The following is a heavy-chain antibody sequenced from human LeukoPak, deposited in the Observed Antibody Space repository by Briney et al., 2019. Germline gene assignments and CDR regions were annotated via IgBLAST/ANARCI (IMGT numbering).Heavy chain of an antibody. D-gene: IGHD3-10*01. Sequence: SETLSLTCSVSGGSISSGSYYWGWIRQPPGKGLEWIGEINHSGSTNYNPSLKSRVTISVDTSKNQFSLKLSSVTAADTAVYYCARPQSPYYGSGNAFDIWGQGTMVTVSS. CDR3: ARPQSPYYGSGNAFDI. V-gene: IGHV4-39*07. CDR1: GGSISSGSYY. J-gene: IGHJ3*02. CDR2: INHSGST.